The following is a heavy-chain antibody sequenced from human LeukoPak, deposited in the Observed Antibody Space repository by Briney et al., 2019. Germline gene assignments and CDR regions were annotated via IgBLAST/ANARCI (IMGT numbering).Heavy chain of an antibody. CDR2: SGTAGDT. CDR1: GFTFSSYD. J-gene: IGHJ3*02. V-gene: IGHV3-13*01. D-gene: IGHD3-10*01. Sequence: GGSLRLSCASSGFTFSSYDMHWVRQATGKGLEWVSASGTAGDTYYPGSVKGRFTISRENAKNSLYLQMNSLRAGDTAVYYCARGQRYSGRAFDIWGQGTMVTVSS. CDR3: ARGQRYSGRAFDI.